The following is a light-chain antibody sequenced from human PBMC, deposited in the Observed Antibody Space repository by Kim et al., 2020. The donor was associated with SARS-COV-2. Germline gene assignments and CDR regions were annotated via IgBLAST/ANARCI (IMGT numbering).Light chain of an antibody. Sequence: CPGERATLSCRASQSVSSSYVAWYQQKPGQAPRLLIYGASSRATGIPDRFSGSGSGTDFTLTISRLEPEDFAVYYCQQYGSSPRTFGQGTKVEIK. CDR1: QSVSSSY. CDR2: GAS. CDR3: QQYGSSPRT. V-gene: IGKV3-20*01. J-gene: IGKJ1*01.